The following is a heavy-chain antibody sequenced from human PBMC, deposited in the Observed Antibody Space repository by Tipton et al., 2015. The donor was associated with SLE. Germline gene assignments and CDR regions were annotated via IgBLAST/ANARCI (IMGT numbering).Heavy chain of an antibody. V-gene: IGHV5-10-1*01. Sequence: VQLVQSGAEVKKPGESLRISCQGSGYSFTNYWISWVRQMPGKGLEWMGRIDPSDSYTNYSPSFQGHVTISADKSISTAYLQWSSLKASDNAMYYCARQDAGNYDFDYWGQGTLVTVSS. CDR1: GYSFTNYW. D-gene: IGHD1-7*01. CDR2: IDPSDSYT. J-gene: IGHJ4*02. CDR3: ARQDAGNYDFDY.